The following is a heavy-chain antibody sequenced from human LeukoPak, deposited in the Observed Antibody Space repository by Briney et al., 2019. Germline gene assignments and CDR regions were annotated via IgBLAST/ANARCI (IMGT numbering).Heavy chain of an antibody. CDR1: GGSISSYY. CDR3: ARHFGYYQPLYFDY. V-gene: IGHV4-59*08. D-gene: IGHD2-2*01. Sequence: SETLSLTCTVSGGSISSYYRSWIRQPPGKGLEWIGYIYYSGSTNYNPSLKSRVTISVDTSKNQFSLKLSSVTAADTAVYYCARHFGYYQPLYFDYWGQGTLVTVSS. J-gene: IGHJ4*02. CDR2: IYYSGST.